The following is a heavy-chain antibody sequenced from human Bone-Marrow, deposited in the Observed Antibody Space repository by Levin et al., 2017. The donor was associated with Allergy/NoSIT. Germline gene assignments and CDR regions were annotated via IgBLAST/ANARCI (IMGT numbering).Heavy chain of an antibody. D-gene: IGHD3-10*01. V-gene: IGHV4-30-4*08. J-gene: IGHJ6*02. Sequence: SQTLSLTCTVSGASISSEDDYWTWIRQSPGKGLEWIGSIYYSGFTYYNPSLKSRVTMSPDTSKNQFSLNLRSVTAADTAVYFCARVFFGSGSHYDRGLDVWGQGTTVTVSS. CDR3: ARVFFGSGSHYDRGLDV. CDR1: GASISSEDDY. CDR2: IYYSGFT.